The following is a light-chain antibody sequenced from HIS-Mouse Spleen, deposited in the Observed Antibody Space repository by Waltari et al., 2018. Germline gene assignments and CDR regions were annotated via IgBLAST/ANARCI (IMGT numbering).Light chain of an antibody. Sequence: QSALTQPRPVSGSPGQSVTTSCTGTRSDVGGYHYVSWYQHHPGKAPNLMIYDVSKRPSGVPDRFSGSKSGNTASLTISGLQAEDEADYYCCSYAGSFWVFGGGTKLTVL. CDR1: RSDVGGYHY. V-gene: IGLV2-11*01. CDR2: DVS. J-gene: IGLJ3*02. CDR3: CSYAGSFWV.